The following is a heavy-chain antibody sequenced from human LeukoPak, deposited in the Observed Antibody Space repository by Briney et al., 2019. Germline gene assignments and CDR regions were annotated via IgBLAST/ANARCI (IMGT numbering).Heavy chain of an antibody. D-gene: IGHD2-21*01. CDR3: ARQPSAMIAIFDY. CDR1: GGSISSSSYY. CDR2: IYYSGST. J-gene: IGHJ4*02. Sequence: SETLSLTCTVSGGSISSSSYYWGWIRQPPGKGLEWIGSIYYSGSTYYNPSLKSRVTISVDTSKNQFSLKLSSVTAADTAVYYCARQPSAMIAIFDYWGQGTLVTVSS. V-gene: IGHV4-39*01.